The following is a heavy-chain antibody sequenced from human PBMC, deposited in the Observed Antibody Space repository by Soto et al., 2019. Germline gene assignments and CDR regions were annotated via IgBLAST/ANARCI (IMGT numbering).Heavy chain of an antibody. J-gene: IGHJ5*02. Sequence: KQSQTLSLTCAISGDSVSSNSAAWNWIRQSPSRGLEWLGRTYYRSKWYNDYAVSVKSRITINPDTSKNQFSLQLNSVTPEDTAVYYCARGGALEQFGGHWFDPWGQGTLVTVSS. CDR3: ARGGALEQFGGHWFDP. CDR2: TYYRSKWYN. D-gene: IGHD6-6*01. CDR1: GDSVSSNSAA. V-gene: IGHV6-1*01.